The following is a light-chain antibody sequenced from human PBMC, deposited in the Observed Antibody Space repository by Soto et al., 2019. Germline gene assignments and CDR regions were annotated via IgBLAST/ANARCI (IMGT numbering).Light chain of an antibody. CDR2: AAS. CDR3: LQYINYPLT. V-gene: IGKV1D-16*01. Sequence: DIQMTQSPSSLSASVGDRVTITCRASQGVSSWLAWYQQKPGKAPKSLIYAASKLHSGVPSRFSGSGSGTDFTLTISSLQPADFATYFCLQYINYPLTLGGGTKVEIK. CDR1: QGVSSW. J-gene: IGKJ4*01.